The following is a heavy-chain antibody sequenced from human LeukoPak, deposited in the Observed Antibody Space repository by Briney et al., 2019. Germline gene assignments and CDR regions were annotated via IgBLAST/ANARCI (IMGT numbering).Heavy chain of an antibody. CDR2: ISASGDST. CDR3: AKGGLPLPHQDAFDI. J-gene: IGHJ3*02. D-gene: IGHD1-14*01. V-gene: IGHV3-23*01. CDR1: PFTFSNFA. Sequence: GGSLRLSCAASPFTFSNFAMSWVRQAPGKGLEWVSAISASGDSTDYADSVKGRFTISRDNSKNTLYLQMNSLRAEDTAVYHCAKGGLPLPHQDAFDIWGQGTLVTVSS.